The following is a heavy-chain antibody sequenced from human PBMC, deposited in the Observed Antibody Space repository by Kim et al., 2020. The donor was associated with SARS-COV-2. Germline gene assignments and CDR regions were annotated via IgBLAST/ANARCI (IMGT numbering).Heavy chain of an antibody. J-gene: IGHJ4*02. Sequence: SETLSLTCAVSGGSISSSNWWSWVRQPPGKGLEWIGEIYHSGSTNYNPSLKSRVTISVDKSKNQFSLKLSSVTAADTAVYYCARDAKWELRFRGPFDYWGQGTLVTVSS. D-gene: IGHD1-26*01. CDR2: IYHSGST. CDR1: GGSISSSNW. V-gene: IGHV4-4*02. CDR3: ARDAKWELRFRGPFDY.